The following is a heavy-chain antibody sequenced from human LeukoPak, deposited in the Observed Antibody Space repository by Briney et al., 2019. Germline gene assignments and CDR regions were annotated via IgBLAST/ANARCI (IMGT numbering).Heavy chain of an antibody. Sequence: PSETLSLTCTVSDDSITIFYWSWIRQPPGKGLEWIGYIDHTGITNYNPSLNSRDTISRDTSKNHFSLELSSATAADTAVYYCARDERGLMTWRAFDIWGQETMVTVS. V-gene: IGHV4-59*01. CDR3: ARDERGLMTWRAFDI. J-gene: IGHJ3*02. D-gene: IGHD3-16*01. CDR1: DDSITIFY. CDR2: IDHTGIT.